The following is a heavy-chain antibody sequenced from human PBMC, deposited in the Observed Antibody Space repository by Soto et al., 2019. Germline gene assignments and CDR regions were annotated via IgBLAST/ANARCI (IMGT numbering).Heavy chain of an antibody. Sequence: XGSLKLSCAASGFTFSGFGMHWVRQAPGKGLEWVAIIWYDGSDKYYADSVKGRFTISRDNSKNTLYLQMTSLRAEDTAVYHCAFGNLSYYFDYWGQGSPVTVSS. CDR3: AFGNLSYYFDY. CDR2: IWYDGSDK. V-gene: IGHV3-33*01. CDR1: GFTFSGFG. J-gene: IGHJ4*02. D-gene: IGHD3-16*01.